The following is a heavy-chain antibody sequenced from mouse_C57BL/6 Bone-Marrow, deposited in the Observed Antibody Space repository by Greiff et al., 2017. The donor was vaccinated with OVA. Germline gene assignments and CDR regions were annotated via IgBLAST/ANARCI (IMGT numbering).Heavy chain of an antibody. CDR2: IDPEDGET. J-gene: IGHJ2*01. D-gene: IGHD2-5*01. Sequence: VQLQQSGAELVKPGASVKLSCTASGFNIKDYYMHWVKQRTEQGLEWIGRIDPEDGETKYATKFQGKATITADTSSNTAYLQLSSLTSEDTAVYYCARSEYSNYLDYWGQGTTLTVSS. CDR3: ARSEYSNYLDY. V-gene: IGHV14-2*01. CDR1: GFNIKDYY.